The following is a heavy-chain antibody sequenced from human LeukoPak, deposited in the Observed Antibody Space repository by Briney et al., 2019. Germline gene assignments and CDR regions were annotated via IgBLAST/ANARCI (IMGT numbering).Heavy chain of an antibody. V-gene: IGHV4-38-2*02. CDR1: GYSISSGYY. CDR2: IYHSGST. CDR3: ARGVNLDY. Sequence: MTSETLSLTCTVSGYSISSGYYWGWIRQPPGKGLEWIGSIYHSGSTYYNPSLKSRVTISVDTSKNQFSLKLSSVTAADTAVYYCARGVNLDYWGQGTLVTVSS. D-gene: IGHD1-14*01. J-gene: IGHJ4*02.